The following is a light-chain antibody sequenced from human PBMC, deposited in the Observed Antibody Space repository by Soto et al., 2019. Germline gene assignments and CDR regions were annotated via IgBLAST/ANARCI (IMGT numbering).Light chain of an antibody. CDR1: QSISSY. Sequence: IQTTQSPSSLSASVGDRVTITCRASQSISSYLNWHQQKPGKPPKVLIYGASNLQSGVPPRFSGSGSGTDFTLAISSLQPEDSATYYCLQDINYPWTFGQGTKVDI. V-gene: IGKV1-6*01. CDR2: GAS. J-gene: IGKJ1*01. CDR3: LQDINYPWT.